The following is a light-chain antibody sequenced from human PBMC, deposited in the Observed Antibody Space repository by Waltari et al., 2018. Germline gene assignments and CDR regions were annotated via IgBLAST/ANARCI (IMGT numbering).Light chain of an antibody. Sequence: SCRGSQSVGRTLAWYQQRPGQAPRLLIYGASSRAADIPDRFAGSGSGTDFSLTINRLEPEDFAVYYCQHYLRLPVSFGQGTKVEIK. CDR2: GAS. V-gene: IGKV3-20*01. J-gene: IGKJ1*01. CDR3: QHYLRLPVS. CDR1: QSVGRT.